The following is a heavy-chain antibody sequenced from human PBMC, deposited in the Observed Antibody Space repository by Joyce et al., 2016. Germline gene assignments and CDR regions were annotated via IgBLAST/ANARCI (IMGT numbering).Heavy chain of an antibody. J-gene: IGHJ3*01. V-gene: IGHV1-2*06. CDR1: GYIFTGYY. CDR2: CNPNSGGT. CDR3: ARSYGSGSFDV. Sequence: QVQLVQSGAEVKKPGASVKVSCKASGYIFTGYYMYWLRQAPGQGPEWMGRCNPNSGGTNYAQKFQGRVTMTRDTSISTAYMELSRLRYDDTAVYYCARSYGSGSFDVWGQGTMVIVSS. D-gene: IGHD3-10*01.